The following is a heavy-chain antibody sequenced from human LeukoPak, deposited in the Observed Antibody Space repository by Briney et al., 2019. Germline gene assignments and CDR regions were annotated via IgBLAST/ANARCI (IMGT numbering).Heavy chain of an antibody. CDR2: ISSSGSTI. CDR1: GFTFSSYE. V-gene: IGHV3-48*03. J-gene: IGHJ4*02. Sequence: GGSLRLSCAASGFTFSSYEMNWVRQAPGKGLEWVPYISSSGSTIYYADSVKGRFTISRDNAKNSLYLQMNSLRAEDTAVYYCASPRVVAARQDYWGQGTLVTVSS. D-gene: IGHD2-15*01. CDR3: ASPRVVAARQDY.